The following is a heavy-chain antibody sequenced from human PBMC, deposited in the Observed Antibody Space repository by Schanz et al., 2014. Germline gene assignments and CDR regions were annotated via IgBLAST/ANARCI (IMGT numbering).Heavy chain of an antibody. D-gene: IGHD3-10*01. J-gene: IGHJ4*02. V-gene: IGHV3-74*02. CDR3: ARWFLIRGVILDS. Sequence: EVQLLESGGGLVQPGGSLRLSCAASGFTFSAYYMDWVRQDPGKGLVWVARINSVGSNTDYADSVKGRFTISRDNSRDTVYLQMNSLRADDTAMYYCARWFLIRGVILDSWGQGTLVTVSS. CDR2: INSVGSNT. CDR1: GFTFSAYY.